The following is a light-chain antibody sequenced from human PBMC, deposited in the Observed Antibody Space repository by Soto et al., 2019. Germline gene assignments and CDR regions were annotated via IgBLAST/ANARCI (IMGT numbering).Light chain of an antibody. Sequence: QSVLTQPTSASGSPGQSVTISCTGTSSDVGNYNLVSWYQQHPGQAPKLMIYEVTVRPSGVPDRFSGSKSDNTASLTVYGLQAEDEADYYCTSFAGNNNFYVFGTGTKLTVL. CDR1: SSDVGNYNL. CDR2: EVT. J-gene: IGLJ1*01. V-gene: IGLV2-8*01. CDR3: TSFAGNNNFYV.